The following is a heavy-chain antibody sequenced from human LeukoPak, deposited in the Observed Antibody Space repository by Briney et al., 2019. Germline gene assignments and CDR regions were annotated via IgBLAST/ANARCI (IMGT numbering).Heavy chain of an antibody. V-gene: IGHV1-69*05. Sequence: SVKVSCKASGGTFSSYAISWVRQAPGQGLEWMGRIIPIFGTANYAQKFQGRVTITTDESTSTAYMELSSLRSEDTAVYYCARPREERGYYYFDYWGQGTLVTVSS. CDR2: IIPIFGTA. D-gene: IGHD3-22*01. J-gene: IGHJ4*02. CDR1: GGTFSSYA. CDR3: ARPREERGYYYFDY.